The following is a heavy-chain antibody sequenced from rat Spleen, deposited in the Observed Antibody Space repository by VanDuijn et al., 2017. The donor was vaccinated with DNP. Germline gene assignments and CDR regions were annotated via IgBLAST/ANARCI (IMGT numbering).Heavy chain of an antibody. D-gene: IGHD1-2*01. Sequence: EVQLQESGPGLVKPSQSLSLTCSVTGYSITSNYWGWIRKFPGNKMEWIGHISNSGSTSYNPSLKSRISITRDTSKNQFFLQVNSVTTEDKATDYCERRDGYNSFDYWGQGVMVTVSS. CDR1: GYSITSNY. V-gene: IGHV3-1*01. CDR3: ERRDGYNSFDY. CDR2: ISNSGST. J-gene: IGHJ2*01.